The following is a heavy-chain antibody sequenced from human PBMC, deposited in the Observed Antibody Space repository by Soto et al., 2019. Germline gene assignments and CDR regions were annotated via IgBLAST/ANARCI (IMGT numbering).Heavy chain of an antibody. CDR2: IIPIFGTA. CDR1: GGTFSSYA. D-gene: IGHD2-15*01. J-gene: IGHJ6*02. V-gene: IGHV1-69*13. CDR3: ARHFVVVVAATLDYYYYGMDV. Sequence: ASVKVSCKASGGTFSSYAISWVRQAPGQGLEWMGGIIPIFGTANYAQKFQGRVTITADESTSTAYMELSSLRSEDTAVYYCARHFVVVVAATLDYYYYGMDVWGQGTTVTVSS.